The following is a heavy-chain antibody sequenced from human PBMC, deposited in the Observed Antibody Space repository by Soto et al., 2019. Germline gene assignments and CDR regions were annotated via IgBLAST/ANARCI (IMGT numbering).Heavy chain of an antibody. CDR2: VSNDGSNK. CDR1: EFTFSSYA. V-gene: IGHV3-30*18. J-gene: IGHJ6*02. D-gene: IGHD2-8*01. Sequence: QVQLVESGGGVVQPGESLRLSCAASEFTFSSYAMHWVRQAPGKGLEWVAVVSNDGSNKYYADSVKGRFTISRDNSKNTLNLQMNSLRAEDTAVYYCEKDQSTNSRSYHALDVWGLGTTVTVSS. CDR3: EKDQSTNSRSYHALDV.